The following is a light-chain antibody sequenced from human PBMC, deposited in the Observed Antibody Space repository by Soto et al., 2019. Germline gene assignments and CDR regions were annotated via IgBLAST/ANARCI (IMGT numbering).Light chain of an antibody. J-gene: IGLJ1*01. CDR1: SSDVGRFNY. Sequence: QSALTQPPSASGSPGQSVTISCTGTSSDVGRFNYVSWYQQHPGKAPKLMIYEVTKRPSGVSNRFSGSKSGNTASLTISGLQTEDEADYYCSSYAGSSNYVFGTGTKLTVL. CDR3: SSYAGSSNYV. V-gene: IGLV2-8*01. CDR2: EVT.